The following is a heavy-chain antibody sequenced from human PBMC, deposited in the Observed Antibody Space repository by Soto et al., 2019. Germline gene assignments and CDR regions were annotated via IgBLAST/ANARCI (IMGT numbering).Heavy chain of an antibody. CDR3: ARGRGYSYGLDP. CDR2: ISYSGTT. V-gene: IGHV4-30-4*01. CDR1: GDSISSNNNY. Sequence: QVQLQESGPGLVKPSQTLSLTCTVSGDSISSNNNYWSWIRQPPGEGLEWIGFISYSGTTSYSPSHKSRVAISLDTSKNKFSLSLSTVTAADTAVYYCARGRGYSYGLDPWGQGTLVTVSS. D-gene: IGHD5-18*01. J-gene: IGHJ5*02.